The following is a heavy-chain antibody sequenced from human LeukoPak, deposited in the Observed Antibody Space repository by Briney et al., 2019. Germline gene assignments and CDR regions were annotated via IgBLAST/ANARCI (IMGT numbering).Heavy chain of an antibody. J-gene: IGHJ4*02. CDR1: GGSISSSNW. CDR2: IHHSGST. Sequence: ASGTLSLTCAVSGGSISSSNWWSWVRQPPGKGLEWIGEIHHSGSTNYNPSLKSRVTISVDKSKNQFSLKLSSVTAADTAVYYCARVWRDYYDSSGTLDYWGQGTLVTVSS. D-gene: IGHD3-22*01. V-gene: IGHV4-4*02. CDR3: ARVWRDYYDSSGTLDY.